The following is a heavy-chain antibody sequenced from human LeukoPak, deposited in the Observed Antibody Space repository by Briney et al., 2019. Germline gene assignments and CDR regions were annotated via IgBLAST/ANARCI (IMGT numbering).Heavy chain of an antibody. J-gene: IGHJ4*02. V-gene: IGHV1-2*02. CDR2: INPNSGGT. CDR3: ASGSSSWYVDY. CDR1: GYTFTGYY. Sequence: ASVKVSCKASGYTFTGYYMHWVRQAPGEGLEWMGWINPNSGGTNYAQNFQARVTMTRDTSISTAYMELSRLRSDDTAVYYCASGSSSWYVDYWGQGTLVTVYS. D-gene: IGHD6-13*01.